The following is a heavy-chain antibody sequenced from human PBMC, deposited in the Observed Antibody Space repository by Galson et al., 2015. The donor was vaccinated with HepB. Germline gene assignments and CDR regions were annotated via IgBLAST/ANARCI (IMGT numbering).Heavy chain of an antibody. J-gene: IGHJ5*02. Sequence: SETLSLTCTVSGGSISSYYWSWIRQPPGKGLEWIGYIYYSGSTNYNPSLKSRVTISVDTSKNQFSLKLSSVTAADTAVYYCARQGLHIAAAGTWFDPWGQGTLVTVSS. CDR3: ARQGLHIAAAGTWFDP. D-gene: IGHD6-13*01. CDR1: GGSISSYY. CDR2: IYYSGST. V-gene: IGHV4-59*08.